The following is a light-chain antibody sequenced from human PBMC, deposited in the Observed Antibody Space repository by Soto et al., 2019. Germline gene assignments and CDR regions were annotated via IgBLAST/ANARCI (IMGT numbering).Light chain of an antibody. J-gene: IGKJ4*01. V-gene: IGKV3-20*01. Sequence: ELVLTQSPGTLSLSPGESATLSCMASQTVSSYFLAWYQQRPGQAPRLLIYGAFTRATGIPDRFTGSVSGPDFTLSISRLEHEDFAVYICQQYGSSPLTFGGGTKVDIK. CDR2: GAF. CDR1: QTVSSYF. CDR3: QQYGSSPLT.